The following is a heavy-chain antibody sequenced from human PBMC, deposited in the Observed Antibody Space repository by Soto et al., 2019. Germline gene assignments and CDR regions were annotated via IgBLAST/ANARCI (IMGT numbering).Heavy chain of an antibody. Sequence: QVQLVESGGGVVQPGTSLRLSCAASGFIFSNYAMHWVRQAPGKGLEWMAVIPDDGDKIHYADSVKGRFTISRDNXKNTLYLQINSLRVEDTAVYYCVRGTCYDCWNIDYWGQGTQVTVSS. CDR1: GFIFSNYA. D-gene: IGHD2-21*02. J-gene: IGHJ4*02. V-gene: IGHV3-30-3*01. CDR3: VRGTCYDCWNIDY. CDR2: IPDDGDKI.